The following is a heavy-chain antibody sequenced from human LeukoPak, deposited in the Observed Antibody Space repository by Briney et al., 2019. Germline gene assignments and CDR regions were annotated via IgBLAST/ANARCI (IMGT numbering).Heavy chain of an antibody. V-gene: IGHV3-49*04. CDR3: TRLYCSGGSCYFDELPADY. Sequence: PGRSLRLSCTASGFTFGDYAMSWVRQAPGKGLEWVGFIRSKAYGGTTEYAASVKGRFTTSRDDSKSIAYLQMNSLKTEDTAVYYCTRLYCSGGSCYFDELPADYWGQGTLVTVSS. D-gene: IGHD2-15*01. CDR2: IRSKAYGGTT. CDR1: GFTFGDYA. J-gene: IGHJ4*02.